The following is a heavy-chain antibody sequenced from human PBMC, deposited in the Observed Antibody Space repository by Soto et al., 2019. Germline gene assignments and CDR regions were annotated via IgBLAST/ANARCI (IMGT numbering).Heavy chain of an antibody. J-gene: IGHJ3*02. CDR3: AKATYDSSGPRGAFDI. CDR2: ISWNSGSI. V-gene: IGHV3-9*01. Sequence: GGSLRLSCAASGFTFDDYAMHWVRQAPGKGLEWVSGISWNSGSIGYADSVKGRFTISRDNAKNSLYLQMNSLRAEDTALYYCAKATYDSSGPRGAFDIWGQGTMVTVSS. CDR1: GFTFDDYA. D-gene: IGHD3-22*01.